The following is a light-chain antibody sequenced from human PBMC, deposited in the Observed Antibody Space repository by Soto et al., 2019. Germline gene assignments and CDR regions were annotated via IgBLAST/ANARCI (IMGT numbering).Light chain of an antibody. V-gene: IGLV1-40*01. CDR3: QSYDSSLSEV. CDR1: SSNIGAGYD. CDR2: VNN. J-gene: IGLJ1*01. Sequence: SVLTQPPSVSGAPGQRVTISCTGTSSNIGAGYDVHWYQQLPGTAPKLLIYVNNNRPSGVPDRFSGSKSGTSASLAITGLQAEDEADYYCQSYDSSLSEVFGTGTKLTVL.